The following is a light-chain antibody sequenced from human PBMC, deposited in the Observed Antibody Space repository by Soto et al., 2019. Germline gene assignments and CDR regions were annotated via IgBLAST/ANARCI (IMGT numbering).Light chain of an antibody. J-gene: IGKJ5*01. Sequence: DIVMTQSPLSLPVTPGEPASISCRSSQNLLHSNGKNYLNWYLQKPGQSPQLLIYFGSTRASGVTDRFSGSGSGTDFTLQISRVEAEDVGVYYCMQALQTPITFGHGTRLEIK. CDR3: MQALQTPIT. V-gene: IGKV2-28*01. CDR1: QNLLHSNGKNY. CDR2: FGS.